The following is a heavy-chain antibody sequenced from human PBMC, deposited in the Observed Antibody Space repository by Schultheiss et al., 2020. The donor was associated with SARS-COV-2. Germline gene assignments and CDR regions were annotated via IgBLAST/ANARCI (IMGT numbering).Heavy chain of an antibody. V-gene: IGHV1-2*02. J-gene: IGHJ6*02. CDR1: GYTFTGYY. Sequence: ASVKVSCKASGYTFTGYYMHWVRQAPGQGLEWMGWINPNSGGTNYAQKFQGRVTMTRDTSLSTAYMELRRLTSDDTAVYYCARASFYYYGMDVWGQGTTVTVSS. CDR2: INPNSGGT. CDR3: ARASFYYYGMDV.